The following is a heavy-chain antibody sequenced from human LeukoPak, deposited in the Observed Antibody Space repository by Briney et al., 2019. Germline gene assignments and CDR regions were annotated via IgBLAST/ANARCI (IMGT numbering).Heavy chain of an antibody. CDR3: AELGIAMIGGV. CDR1: GFTFSSYE. Sequence: PGGSLRPSWAAAGFTFSSYEMNWVRQAPGKVLEWVAYIISSGSTMYYAASVKGRFTIYRDNAKNSLYLQMSRLRAEDTAVYYCAELGIAMIGGVWGKGNTVTISS. V-gene: IGHV3-48*03. CDR2: IISSGSTM. D-gene: IGHD3-10*02. J-gene: IGHJ6*04.